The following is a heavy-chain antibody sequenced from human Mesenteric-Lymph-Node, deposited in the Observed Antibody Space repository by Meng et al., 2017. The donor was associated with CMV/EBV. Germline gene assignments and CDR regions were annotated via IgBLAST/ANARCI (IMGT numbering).Heavy chain of an antibody. V-gene: IGHV3-74*01. CDR2: INDDGSRT. CDR3: ARGDHYYYYGMDV. J-gene: IGHJ6*02. CDR1: GFTFSSSW. Sequence: GESLKISCAASGFTFSSSWMNWVRQTPGKGLVWVSRINDDGSRTNYADSVKGRFTISRDNVKNTLYLQMNSLRAEDTAVYYCARGDHYYYYGMDVWGQGTTVTVSS.